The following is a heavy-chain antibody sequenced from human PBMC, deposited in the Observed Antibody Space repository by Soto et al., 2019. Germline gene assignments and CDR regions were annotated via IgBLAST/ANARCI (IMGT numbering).Heavy chain of an antibody. D-gene: IGHD1-7*01. J-gene: IGHJ4*02. CDR2: IIPILGIA. CDR1: GGTFSSYT. CDR3: ARETPIAVRGPFFSGENYHFDY. V-gene: IGHV1-69*08. Sequence: QVQLVQSGAEVKKPGSSVKVSCKASGGTFSSYTISWVRQAPGQGLEWMGRIIPILGIANYAQKFQGRVTIAADKSTRTAYMELSSLRSEDTAVYYSARETPIAVRGPFFSGENYHFDYWGQGTLVTVSS.